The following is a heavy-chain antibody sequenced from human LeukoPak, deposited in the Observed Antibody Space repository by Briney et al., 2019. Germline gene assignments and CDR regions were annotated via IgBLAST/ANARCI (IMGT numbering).Heavy chain of an antibody. Sequence: PSETLSLTCAVYGGSFSGYYWSWIRQPPGKGLEWIGEINHSGSTNYNPSLKSRVTISVDTSKNQFSLKLSSVTAADTAVYYCARHGGDYGNTSAVFAFWGQGALVTVSS. CDR1: GGSFSGYY. CDR3: ARHGGDYGNTSAVFAF. CDR2: INHSGST. J-gene: IGHJ4*02. D-gene: IGHD4-17*01. V-gene: IGHV4-34*01.